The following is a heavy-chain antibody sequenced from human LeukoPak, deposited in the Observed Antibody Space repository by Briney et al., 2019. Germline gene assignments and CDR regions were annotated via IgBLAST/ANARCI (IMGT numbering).Heavy chain of an antibody. CDR3: ARYLGYRSFGFGLSKYNRKWFDP. J-gene: IGHJ5*02. Sequence: ASVKVSCKASGYTFTSYGISWVRQAHGQGLEWMGWVSTYSGNTNYAQKFQGRVTMTTDTSTSTTYMELKSLKSDDTAIYYCARYLGYRSFGFGLSKYNRKWFDPWGQGTLVSVSS. CDR1: GYTFTSYG. CDR2: VSTYSGNT. D-gene: IGHD2-15*01. V-gene: IGHV1-18*01.